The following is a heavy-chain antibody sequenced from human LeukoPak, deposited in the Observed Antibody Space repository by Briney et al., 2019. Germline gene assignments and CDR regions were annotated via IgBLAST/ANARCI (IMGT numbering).Heavy chain of an antibody. J-gene: IGHJ4*02. CDR2: FYRGDTT. Sequence: GGSLRLSCAASGFSVSSSYMYWVRQAPGKGLEWVSFFYRGDTTYYAESVRGRFTISRDNSKNTLYLLMNSLIPEDTAVYYCAREVISIPSYFDSWAREPWSPSPQ. D-gene: IGHD2-21*01. V-gene: IGHV3-53*01. CDR3: AREVISIPSYFDS. CDR1: GFSVSSSY.